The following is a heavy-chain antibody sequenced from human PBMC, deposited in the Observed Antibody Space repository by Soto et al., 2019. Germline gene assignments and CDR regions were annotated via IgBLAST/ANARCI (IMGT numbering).Heavy chain of an antibody. CDR1: GFTFSSYA. J-gene: IGHJ3*02. CDR3: ARVRDCTNGVCQPAFDI. CDR2: ISGSGGST. D-gene: IGHD2-8*01. Sequence: PGGSLRLSCAASGFTFSSYAMSWVRQAPGKGLEWVSAISGSGGSTYYADSVKGRFTISRDNSKNTLYLQMNSLRAEDTAVYYCARVRDCTNGVCQPAFDIWGQGTMVTVSS. V-gene: IGHV3-23*01.